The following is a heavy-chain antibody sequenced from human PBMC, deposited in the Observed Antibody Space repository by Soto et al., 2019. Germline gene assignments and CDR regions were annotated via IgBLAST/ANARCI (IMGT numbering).Heavy chain of an antibody. D-gene: IGHD2-8*01. CDR2: ISSSSSTI. CDR1: GFTFSSYS. Sequence: GGSLRLSCAASGFTFSSYSMNWVRQAPGKGLEWVSYISSSSSTIYYADSVKGRFTISRDNAENSLYLQMNSLRDEDTAVYYCARSTYRRQDCTNGVCWDWFDPWGQGTLVTVSS. V-gene: IGHV3-48*02. CDR3: ARSTYRRQDCTNGVCWDWFDP. J-gene: IGHJ5*02.